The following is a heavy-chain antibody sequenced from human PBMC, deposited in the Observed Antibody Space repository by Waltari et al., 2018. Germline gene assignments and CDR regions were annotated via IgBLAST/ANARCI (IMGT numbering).Heavy chain of an antibody. J-gene: IGHJ6*03. D-gene: IGHD2-2*02. CDR2: ISSSSSYI. CDR1: GFTFSSYS. CDR3: ARDPYYCSSTSCYRYYYYYMDV. V-gene: IGHV3-21*01. Sequence: EVQLVESGGGLVKPGGSLRLSCAASGFTFSSYSMNWVRQAPGKGLEWGPSISSSSSYIYYADSVKGRFTISRDNAKNSLYLQMNSLRAEDTAVYYCARDPYYCSSTSCYRYYYYYMDVWGKGTTVTVSS.